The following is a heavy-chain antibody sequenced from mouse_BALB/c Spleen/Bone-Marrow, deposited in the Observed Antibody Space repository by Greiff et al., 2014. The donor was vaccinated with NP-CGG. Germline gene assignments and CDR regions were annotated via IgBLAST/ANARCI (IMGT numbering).Heavy chain of an antibody. CDR1: GLDFSRYW. Sequence: DGILKLSCAASGLDFSRYWMSWVRQAPGKGLEWIGEINPDSRTINYTPSLKDKFIISRDNAKNTLYLRLNKVRSEDTALYYCARPDYYGYLNYWGQGTTLTVSS. V-gene: IGHV4-1*02. D-gene: IGHD1-1*01. CDR2: INPDSRTI. J-gene: IGHJ2*01. CDR3: ARPDYYGYLNY.